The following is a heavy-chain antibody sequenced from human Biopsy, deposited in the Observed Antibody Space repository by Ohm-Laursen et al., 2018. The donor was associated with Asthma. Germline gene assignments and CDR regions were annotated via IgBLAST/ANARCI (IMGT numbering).Heavy chain of an antibody. Sequence: TLSLTCTVSYGSITSGGYYWTWIRQHPGKGLEWIGFIYYSGSTYYNPSLKSRVSISIDTSKNQFSLKLSSVTAADTVVYYRARAQDYYDSRGYYRSFDYWGQGTLVTVSS. CDR1: YGSITSGGYY. V-gene: IGHV4-31*03. CDR3: ARAQDYYDSRGYYRSFDY. J-gene: IGHJ4*02. D-gene: IGHD3-22*01. CDR2: IYYSGST.